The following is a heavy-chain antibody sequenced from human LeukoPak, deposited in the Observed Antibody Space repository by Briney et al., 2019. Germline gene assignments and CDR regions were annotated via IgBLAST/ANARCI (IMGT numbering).Heavy chain of an antibody. Sequence: GGSLSLSCAASVLTFSDYYVSWIRQAPGKGLKWGSYISSSGSTIYYADSVKGRFTLSRDNAKNSLYLQMNSLRAEDTAVYYCARAGRDQLYYYYMDDWGKGTTVTVSS. J-gene: IGHJ6*03. CDR2: ISSSGSTI. CDR3: ARAGRDQLYYYYMDD. V-gene: IGHV3-11*04. D-gene: IGHD1-1*01. CDR1: VLTFSDYY.